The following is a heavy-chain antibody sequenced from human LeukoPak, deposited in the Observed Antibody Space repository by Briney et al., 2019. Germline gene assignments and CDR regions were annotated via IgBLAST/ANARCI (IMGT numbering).Heavy chain of an antibody. D-gene: IGHD6-13*01. CDR2: ISYDGSNK. CDR1: GLTFNSYG. J-gene: IGHJ4*02. V-gene: IGHV3-30*18. Sequence: GGTLRLSCAVSGLTFNSYGMHWVREAPGKGLEWVAVISYDGSNKYYADSVKGRFTISRDNSKNTLYLQMNSLRAEDTAVYYCAKTPYSEPHIDYWGQGTLVTVSS. CDR3: AKTPYSEPHIDY.